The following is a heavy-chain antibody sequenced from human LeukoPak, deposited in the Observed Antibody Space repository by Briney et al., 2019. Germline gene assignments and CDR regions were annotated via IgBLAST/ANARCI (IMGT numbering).Heavy chain of an antibody. Sequence: PGRSLRLSCAASGFTFSSYGMHWVRQAPGKGLEWVAVISYDGTNKYYADSVKGRFTISRDNSKNTLYLQMNSLRAEDTAVYYCAKDRSTSNILTGYQDNWSQGTLVTVSS. V-gene: IGHV3-30*18. CDR2: ISYDGTNK. D-gene: IGHD3-9*01. CDR1: GFTFSSYG. CDR3: AKDRSTSNILTGYQDN. J-gene: IGHJ4*02.